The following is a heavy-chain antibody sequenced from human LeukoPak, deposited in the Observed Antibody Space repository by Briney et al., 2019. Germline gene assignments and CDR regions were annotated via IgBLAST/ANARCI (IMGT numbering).Heavy chain of an antibody. V-gene: IGHV3-43D*03. CDR2: ITSDGGST. Sequence: PGGSLRLSCAVSGFNFNDYAMHWVRHAPGKGLEWLSFITSDGGSTHYADSVKGRFTMSRDNSKNSLSLQMLSLRVEDSALYYCARGTFSAGPHWDYYYYMDVWGKGTTVTVSS. CDR3: ARGTFSAGPHWDYYYYMDV. CDR1: GFNFNDYA. D-gene: IGHD2-15*01. J-gene: IGHJ6*03.